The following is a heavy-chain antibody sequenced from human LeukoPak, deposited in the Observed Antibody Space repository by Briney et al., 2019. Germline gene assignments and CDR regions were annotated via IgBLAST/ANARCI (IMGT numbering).Heavy chain of an antibody. V-gene: IGHV3-9*01. J-gene: IGHJ4*02. D-gene: IGHD6-13*01. CDR1: GFTFDDYA. Sequence: PGRPLRLSCAVSGFTFDDYAMYWVRQPPGKGLEWVSGITWNSGGIVYADSVKGRFTISRDNAKNSLFLQMNSLRTEDTALYYCGKEIGSRDDDWGQGTLVTVSS. CDR2: ITWNSGGI. CDR3: GKEIGSRDDD.